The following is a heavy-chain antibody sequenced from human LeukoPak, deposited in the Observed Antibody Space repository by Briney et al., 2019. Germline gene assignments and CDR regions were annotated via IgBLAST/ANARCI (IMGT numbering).Heavy chain of an antibody. CDR3: AKVGSLRPYYFDY. J-gene: IGHJ4*02. Sequence: GGSLRLSCAASGSTFSSYAMSWVRQAPGKGLEWVSAISGSGGSTYYADSVKGRFTISRDNSKNTLYLQMNSLRAEDTAVYYCAKVGSLRPYYFDYWGQGTLVTVSS. V-gene: IGHV3-23*01. D-gene: IGHD4-17*01. CDR2: ISGSGGST. CDR1: GSTFSSYA.